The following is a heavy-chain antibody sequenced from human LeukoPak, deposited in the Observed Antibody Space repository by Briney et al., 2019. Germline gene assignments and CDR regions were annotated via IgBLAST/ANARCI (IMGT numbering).Heavy chain of an antibody. CDR2: INHSGST. V-gene: IGHV4-34*01. CDR1: GGSFSGYY. Sequence: SETLSLTCAVYGGSFSGYYWSWIRQPPGKGLEWIGEINHSGSTNYNPSLKSRVTISVDTSKNQFSLKLSSVTAADTAVYYCARGYSSSNSHFDYWGQGTLVTVSS. D-gene: IGHD6-6*01. J-gene: IGHJ4*02. CDR3: ARGYSSSNSHFDY.